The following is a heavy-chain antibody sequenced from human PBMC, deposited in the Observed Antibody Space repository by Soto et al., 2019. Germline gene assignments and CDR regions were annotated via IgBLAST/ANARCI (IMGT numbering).Heavy chain of an antibody. CDR2: IKQDGSEK. J-gene: IGHJ4*02. CDR1: GFTFSSYW. Sequence: VGSLRLSCAASGFTFSSYWMKWVRQAPGKGLEWVANIKQDGSEKYYVDSVKGRFTVSRDNAKKSLYLQMNSLRAEDTAMYYCARDGNFYDTSGFYSDWGQGTLVTVSS. V-gene: IGHV3-7*03. D-gene: IGHD3-22*01. CDR3: ARDGNFYDTSGFYSD.